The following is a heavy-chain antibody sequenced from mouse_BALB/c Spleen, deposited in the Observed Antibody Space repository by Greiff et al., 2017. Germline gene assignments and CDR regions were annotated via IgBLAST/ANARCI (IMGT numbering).Heavy chain of an antibody. Sequence: EVKVVESGPELVKPGASVKISCKASGYSFTGYFMNWVKQSHGKSLEWIGRINPYNGDTFYNQKFKGKATLTVDKSSSTAHMELLSLTSEDSAVYYCGRDDYPYYFDYWGQGTTLTVSS. CDR3: GRDDYPYYFDY. V-gene: IGHV1-37*01. D-gene: IGHD2-4*01. CDR1: GYSFTGYF. J-gene: IGHJ2*01. CDR2: INPYNGDT.